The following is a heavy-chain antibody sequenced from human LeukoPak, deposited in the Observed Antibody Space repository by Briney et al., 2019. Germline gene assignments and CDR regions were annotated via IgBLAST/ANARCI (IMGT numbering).Heavy chain of an antibody. CDR2: IIPIFGTA. D-gene: IGHD5-18*01. CDR1: GYTFTGYY. CDR3: ARAEGPNTAMVGY. Sequence: GASVKVSCKASGYTFTGYYMHWVRQAPGQGLEWMGRIIPIFGTANYAQKFQGRVTITTDESTSTAYMELSSLRSEDTAVYYCARAEGPNTAMVGYWGQGTLVTVSS. V-gene: IGHV1-69*05. J-gene: IGHJ4*02.